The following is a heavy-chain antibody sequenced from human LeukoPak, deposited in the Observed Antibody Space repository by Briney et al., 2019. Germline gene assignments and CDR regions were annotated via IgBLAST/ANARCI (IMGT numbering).Heavy chain of an antibody. D-gene: IGHD3-22*01. CDR2: ISPSGSSI. CDR3: ARGLNYYDRAFDI. CDR1: GLTFSDYY. Sequence: GGSLRLSCAVSGLTFSDYYMSWTRQAPGKGPELVSYISPSGSSIFFVDSVKGRFTISRDNAKNSLYLQMNSLRAEDTAVYYCARGLNYYDRAFDIWGQGTMVTVSS. V-gene: IGHV3-11*01. J-gene: IGHJ3*02.